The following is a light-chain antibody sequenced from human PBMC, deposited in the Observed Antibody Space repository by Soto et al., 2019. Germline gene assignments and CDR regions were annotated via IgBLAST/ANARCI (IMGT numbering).Light chain of an antibody. CDR2: STS. CDR1: QSISSY. J-gene: IGKJ2*01. V-gene: IGKV1-39*01. CDR3: QQSFITPYT. Sequence: DIQMTQSPSSLSASVGERVTISCRANQSISSYLNWYQQKPGKAPKLLIYSTSSLQGGVPPSFSGSGSATDFTLTISSVQPEDFATYYCQQSFITPYTFGQGTKLEIK.